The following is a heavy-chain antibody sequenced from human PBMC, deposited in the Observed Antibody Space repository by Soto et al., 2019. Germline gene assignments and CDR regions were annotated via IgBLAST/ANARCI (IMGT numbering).Heavy chain of an antibody. J-gene: IGHJ4*01. V-gene: IGHV1-2*02. CDR3: ATAAVTSTAALDF. Sequence: ASVKVSCKASGYTFSGFYMHWVRQAPGQGLEWMGWINPNSGGTKSAEKFQGRVTMTRDTSISTADMELSRLTSEDTAVYYCATAAVTSTAALDFWSHGTQVTVSS. CDR2: INPNSGGT. CDR1: GYTFSGFY. D-gene: IGHD6-19*01.